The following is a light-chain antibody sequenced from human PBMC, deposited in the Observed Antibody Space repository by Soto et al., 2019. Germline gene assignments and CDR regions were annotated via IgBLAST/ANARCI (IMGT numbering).Light chain of an antibody. CDR1: SSDVGSYNL. J-gene: IGLJ2*01. CDR2: EVS. CDR3: SSYTSSSTPHVV. Sequence: QSALTQPASVSGSPGQSITIPCTGTSSDVGSYNLVSWYQQHPGKAPKLMIYEVSNRPSGVSNRFSGSKSGNTASLTISGLQAEDEADYYCSSYTSSSTPHVVFGGGTKLTVL. V-gene: IGLV2-14*02.